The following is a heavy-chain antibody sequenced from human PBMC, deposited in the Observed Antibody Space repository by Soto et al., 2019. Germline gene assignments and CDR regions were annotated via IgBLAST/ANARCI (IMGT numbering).Heavy chain of an antibody. CDR2: IIPIFGTA. D-gene: IGHD3-22*01. CDR3: ALPPEYYYDSSGFHH. CDR1: GGTFSSYA. V-gene: IGHV1-69*06. J-gene: IGHJ1*01. Sequence: AASVKDSCKASGGTFSSYAISWVRQAPGQGLEWMGGIIPIFGTANYAQKFQGRVTITADKSTSTAYMELSSLRSEDTAVYYCALPPEYYYDSSGFHHWGQGTLVTVSS.